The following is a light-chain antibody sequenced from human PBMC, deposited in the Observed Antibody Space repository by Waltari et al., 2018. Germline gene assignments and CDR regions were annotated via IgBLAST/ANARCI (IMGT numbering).Light chain of an antibody. CDR2: STS. Sequence: EIVMTQSPATLSVSPGESATLPCRASQSIRNNLAWYQQKPGQAPRLLIHSTSIWAPGIPTRLNGSGSGTEFTLSISSLQSEDFALYYCHHYNNWGTFGQGTKVEFK. CDR3: HHYNNWGT. CDR1: QSIRNN. J-gene: IGKJ1*01. V-gene: IGKV3-15*01.